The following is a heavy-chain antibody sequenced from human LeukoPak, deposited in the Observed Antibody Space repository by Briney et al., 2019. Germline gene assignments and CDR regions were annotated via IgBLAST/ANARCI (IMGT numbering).Heavy chain of an antibody. J-gene: IGHJ4*02. CDR1: GFTVSSTY. Sequence: GGSLRLSCAASGFTVSSTYMSWVRQAPGKGLEWVSVFYSGDTTYYANSVKGRSTISRDSSKNMLYLQMNSLKTEDTAVYYCTTDRAPTMVRGVGVSFGYWGQGTLVTVSS. V-gene: IGHV3-66*01. D-gene: IGHD3-10*01. CDR2: FYSGDTT. CDR3: TTDRAPTMVRGVGVSFGY.